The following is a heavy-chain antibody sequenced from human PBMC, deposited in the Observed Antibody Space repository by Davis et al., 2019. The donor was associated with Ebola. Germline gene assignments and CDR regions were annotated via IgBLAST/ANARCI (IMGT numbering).Heavy chain of an antibody. Sequence: SETLSLTCTVSGGSISSGGYYWSWIRQHPGKGLEWIGYIYYSGSTYYNPSLKSRVTISVDTSKNQFSLKLSSVTAADTAVYYCARHSVTIFGVVIMESWFDPWGQGTLVTVSS. D-gene: IGHD3-3*01. V-gene: IGHV4-39*01. J-gene: IGHJ5*02. CDR1: GGSISSGGYY. CDR3: ARHSVTIFGVVIMESWFDP. CDR2: IYYSGST.